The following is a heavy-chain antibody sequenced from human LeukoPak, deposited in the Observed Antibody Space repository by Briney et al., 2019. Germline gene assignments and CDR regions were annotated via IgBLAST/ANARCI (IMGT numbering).Heavy chain of an antibody. V-gene: IGHV3-66*04. CDR2: INSGGST. CDR3: AIQRDYGGTLDY. D-gene: IGHD4-23*01. Sequence: GGSLRLSCAASGFTVSSNYMSWVRQAPGKGLEWVSVINSGGSTNSADSVKCRFTISTDISKSTLYLQMNSLRAEDTAVYYCAIQRDYGGTLDYCGQGTVVTVPS. CDR1: GFTVSSNY. J-gene: IGHJ4*02.